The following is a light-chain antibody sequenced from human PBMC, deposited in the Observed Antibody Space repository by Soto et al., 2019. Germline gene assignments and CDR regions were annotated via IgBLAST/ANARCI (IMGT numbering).Light chain of an antibody. V-gene: IGKV1-5*01. Sequence: DIQMTQSPSTLSASVGDTVTTTCRASESVSSWLAWYQQKPGRAPQLLIYDASRLKTGVPPRFSGSGSGTEFTLTITRLHPDDFATYHCQQYNTLSLTFGGGTKVDIK. CDR2: DAS. J-gene: IGKJ4*01. CDR3: QQYNTLSLT. CDR1: ESVSSW.